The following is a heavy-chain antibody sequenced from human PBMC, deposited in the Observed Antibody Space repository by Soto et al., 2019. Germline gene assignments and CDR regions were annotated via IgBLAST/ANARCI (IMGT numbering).Heavy chain of an antibody. CDR3: ARETYSSGWTPTFDY. Sequence: QVQLVESGGGVVQPGRALRLSCAASGYTFSRYAMHWVRQALGKGLEWVAVISYDGSNKYYADSVKGRFTISRDNSKNTLYLQMNSLRAEDTAVYYCARETYSSGWTPTFDYWGQGTLVTVSS. CDR2: ISYDGSNK. CDR1: GYTFSRYA. V-gene: IGHV3-30-3*01. D-gene: IGHD6-19*01. J-gene: IGHJ4*02.